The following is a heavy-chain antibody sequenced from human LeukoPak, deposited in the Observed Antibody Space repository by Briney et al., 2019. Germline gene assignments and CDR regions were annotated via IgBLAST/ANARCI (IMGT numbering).Heavy chain of an antibody. J-gene: IGHJ4*02. CDR3: ARDSYYDSSPFDY. Sequence: GESLRLSCAASGFTFSDYYMSWIRQAPGKGLEGVSYITSSGSTIYYADSEKGRFTISRDNAKNSLYLQMNSLRAEDTAVYYCARDSYYDSSPFDYWGQGTLVTVSS. V-gene: IGHV3-11*01. CDR2: ITSSGSTI. CDR1: GFTFSDYY. D-gene: IGHD3-22*01.